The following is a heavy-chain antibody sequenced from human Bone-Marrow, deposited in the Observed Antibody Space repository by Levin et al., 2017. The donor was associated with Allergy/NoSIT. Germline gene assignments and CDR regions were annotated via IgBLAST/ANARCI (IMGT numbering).Heavy chain of an antibody. D-gene: IGHD2-2*01. Sequence: RASVKVSCKASGYTFTSYGISWVRQAPGQGLEWMGWISAYNGNTNYAQKLQGRVTMTTDTSTSTAYMELRSLRSDDTAVYYCATDCSSTSCLYYYYGMDVWGQGTTVTVSS. V-gene: IGHV1-18*01. J-gene: IGHJ6*02. CDR2: ISAYNGNT. CDR1: GYTFTSYG. CDR3: ATDCSSTSCLYYYYGMDV.